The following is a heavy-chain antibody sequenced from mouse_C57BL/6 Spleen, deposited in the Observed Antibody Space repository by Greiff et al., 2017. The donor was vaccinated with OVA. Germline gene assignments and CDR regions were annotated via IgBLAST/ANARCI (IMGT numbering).Heavy chain of an antibody. CDR2: IDPSDSET. Sequence: QVQLQQPGAELVRPGSSVKLSCKASGYTFTSYWMHWVKQRPIQGLEWIGNIDPSDSETHYNQKFKDKATLTVDKSSSTAYMQLSSLTSEDSAVYYCATENYYAMDDWGQGTSVTVSS. V-gene: IGHV1-52*01. J-gene: IGHJ4*01. CDR1: GYTFTSYW. CDR3: ATENYYAMDD.